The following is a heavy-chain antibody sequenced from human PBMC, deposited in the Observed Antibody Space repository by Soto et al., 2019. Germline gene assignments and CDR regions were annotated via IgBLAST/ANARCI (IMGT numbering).Heavy chain of an antibody. CDR3: ARGSDLVGATNYFDY. CDR1: DGSISSTSYY. Sequence: PSETLSLTCTVSDGSISSTSYYWAWVRQPPEKGLEWIGAISYGGSTNYNPSLKSRVTISVDTSKSQFSLKLSSVTAADTAVYYCARGSDLVGATNYFDYWGQGTLVTVSS. CDR2: ISYGGST. J-gene: IGHJ4*02. D-gene: IGHD1-26*01. V-gene: IGHV4-39*07.